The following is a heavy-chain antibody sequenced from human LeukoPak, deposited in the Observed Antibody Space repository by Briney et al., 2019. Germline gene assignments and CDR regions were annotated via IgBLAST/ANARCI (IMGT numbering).Heavy chain of an antibody. CDR1: GFTFSSYS. CDR3: ARVDRGSGCAS. Sequence: GGSLRLSCAASGFTFSSYSMHWVRQAPGKGLEFVSAISSNGGSTYYANSVKGRFTISRDISKNTLYLQMGSLRPEDMAVYYCARVDRGSGCASWGQGTLVTVSS. CDR2: ISSNGGST. D-gene: IGHD6-19*01. J-gene: IGHJ4*02. V-gene: IGHV3-64*01.